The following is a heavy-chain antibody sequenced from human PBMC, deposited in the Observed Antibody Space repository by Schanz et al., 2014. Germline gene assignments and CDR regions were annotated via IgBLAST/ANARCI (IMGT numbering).Heavy chain of an antibody. CDR1: GFNINNNY. Sequence: EVQLVESGGGLVQPGGSLKLSCAASGFNINNNYMTWVRQAPGKGLEWVSVSYIGGDTYYADSVKGRFIISRDNSKNTVHLQMNSLRDDDTAMYYCAKRRSSTSCSHGAFDIWGQGTMVTVSS. CDR2: SYIGGDT. D-gene: IGHD2-2*01. V-gene: IGHV3-53*01. CDR3: AKRRSSTSCSHGAFDI. J-gene: IGHJ3*02.